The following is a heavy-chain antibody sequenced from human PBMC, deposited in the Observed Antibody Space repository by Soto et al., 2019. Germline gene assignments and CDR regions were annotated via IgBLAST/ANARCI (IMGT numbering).Heavy chain of an antibody. CDR3: ASPRGGLRFLDFDF. CDR1: GFTFSDYA. D-gene: IGHD5-12*01. CDR2: ITGSGGST. V-gene: IGHV3-23*01. Sequence: LRLSCAASGFTFSDYAMSWVRQAPGKGLEWVSVITGSGGSTYYADSVKGRFTISRDNSKNTLYLQMNSLRVEDTAVYYCASPRGGLRFLDFDFWGQGTLVTVSS. J-gene: IGHJ4*02.